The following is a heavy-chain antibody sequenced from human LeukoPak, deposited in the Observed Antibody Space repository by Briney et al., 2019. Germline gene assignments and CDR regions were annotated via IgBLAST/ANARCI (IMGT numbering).Heavy chain of an antibody. J-gene: IGHJ5*02. CDR2: IRSSGSTI. CDR3: ARTWGMGPAGNGLWFDP. Sequence: GGSLRLSCAASGFTFSDYYMSWIRQAPGKGLEWVSYIRSSGSTIYYADSVKGRFTTSRDNAKNSLYLQMNSLRAEDTAVYYCARTWGMGPAGNGLWFDPWGQGTLVTVSS. CDR1: GFTFSDYY. V-gene: IGHV3-11*01. D-gene: IGHD6-13*01.